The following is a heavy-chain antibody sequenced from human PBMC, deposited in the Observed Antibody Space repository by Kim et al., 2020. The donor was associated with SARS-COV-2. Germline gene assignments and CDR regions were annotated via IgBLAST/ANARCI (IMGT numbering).Heavy chain of an antibody. V-gene: IGHV3-21*01. D-gene: IGHD2-8*01. J-gene: IGHJ4*02. Sequence: YAESVKGRFTNYRHNAKTSLYLQMSRLRAEDTAVYYCARDLGNGGISEDYWGQGTLVTVSS. CDR3: ARDLGNGGISEDY.